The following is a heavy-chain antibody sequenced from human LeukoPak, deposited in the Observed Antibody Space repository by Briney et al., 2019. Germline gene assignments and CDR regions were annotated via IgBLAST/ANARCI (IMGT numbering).Heavy chain of an antibody. Sequence: GGSLRLSCAASGFTFSSFWMHWVRQAPGKGLVWVSRINSDESTTTYADSVKGRFTISRDNAKNTLYLQMNSLRAEDTAVYYCASEASGYSLNYFDYWGQGTLVTVSS. CDR3: ASEASGYSLNYFDY. CDR1: GFTFSSFW. V-gene: IGHV3-74*01. CDR2: INSDESTT. D-gene: IGHD3-3*01. J-gene: IGHJ4*02.